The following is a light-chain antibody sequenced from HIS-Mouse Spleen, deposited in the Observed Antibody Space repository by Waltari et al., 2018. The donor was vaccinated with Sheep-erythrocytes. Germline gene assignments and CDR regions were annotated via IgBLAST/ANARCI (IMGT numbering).Light chain of an antibody. CDR3: CSYAGSSTPWV. CDR2: EGS. CDR1: SSDVGSYNL. J-gene: IGLJ3*02. Sequence: QSALTQPASVSGSPGQSITISCTGTSSDVGSYNLVSWYQQHPGKAPKLMIYEGSKRPSGVSTLVSGSNSGNSASLTSSGLQAEDEADYYCCSYAGSSTPWVFGGGTKLTVL. V-gene: IGLV2-23*01.